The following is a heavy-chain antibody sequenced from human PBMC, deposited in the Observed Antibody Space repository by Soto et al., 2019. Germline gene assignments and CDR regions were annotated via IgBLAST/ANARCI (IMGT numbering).Heavy chain of an antibody. Sequence: SETLSLTCTVSGGSISSSSYYWGWIRQPPGKGLEWIGSIYYSGSTYYNPSLKSRVTISVDTSKNQFSLKLSSVTAADTAVYYCASRRSQIIAAAGTVDYWGQGTLVTVSS. D-gene: IGHD6-13*01. CDR1: GGSISSSSYY. CDR3: ASRRSQIIAAAGTVDY. J-gene: IGHJ4*02. V-gene: IGHV4-39*01. CDR2: IYYSGST.